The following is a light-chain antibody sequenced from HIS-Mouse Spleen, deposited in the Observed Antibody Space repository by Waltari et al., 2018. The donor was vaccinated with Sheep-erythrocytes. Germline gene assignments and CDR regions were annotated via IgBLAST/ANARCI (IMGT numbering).Light chain of an antibody. V-gene: IGKV3-11*01. CDR2: DAS. CDR3: QQRSNWPPKT. CDR1: QSVSSY. J-gene: IGKJ1*01. Sequence: EIVLTQSPAPLSLSPGERATLSCSTSQSVSSYLAWYQQKPGQAPRLLIYDASNRATGIPARFSGSGSGTDFTLTISSLEPEDFAVYYCQQRSNWPPKTFGQGTKVEIK.